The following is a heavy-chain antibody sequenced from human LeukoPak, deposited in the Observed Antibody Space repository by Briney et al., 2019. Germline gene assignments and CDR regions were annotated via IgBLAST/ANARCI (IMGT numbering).Heavy chain of an antibody. CDR2: INHSGST. Sequence: SETLSLTCAVYGGSFSGYYWSWIRQPPGKGLEWIGEINHSGSTNYNPSLKSRVTISVDTSKNQFSLKLSSVTAADTAVYYCARGRNTYSSSWSNWFDPWGQGTLVTVSS. D-gene: IGHD6-13*01. CDR1: GGSFSGYY. J-gene: IGHJ5*02. V-gene: IGHV4-34*01. CDR3: ARGRNTYSSSWSNWFDP.